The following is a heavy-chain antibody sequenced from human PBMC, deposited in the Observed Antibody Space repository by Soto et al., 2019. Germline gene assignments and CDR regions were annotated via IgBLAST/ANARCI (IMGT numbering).Heavy chain of an antibody. CDR1: GGSISSYY. CDR2: IYYSGST. J-gene: IGHJ4*02. V-gene: IGHV4-59*01. Sequence: SQTLSLTCTVSGGSISSYYWSWIRQPPGKGLEWIGYIYYSGSTNYNPSLKSRVTISVDTSKNQFSLKLSSVTAADTAVYYCARTGSGYYFDYWGQGTLVTVSS. D-gene: IGHD3-3*01. CDR3: ARTGSGYYFDY.